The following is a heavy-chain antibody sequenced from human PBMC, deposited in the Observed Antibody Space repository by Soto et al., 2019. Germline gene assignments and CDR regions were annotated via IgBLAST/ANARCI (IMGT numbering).Heavy chain of an antibody. CDR1: GGSISSSSYY. CDR2: IYYSGST. CDR3: ARQGSSSSGWFDP. D-gene: IGHD6-6*01. J-gene: IGHJ5*02. V-gene: IGHV4-39*01. Sequence: QLQLQESGPGLVKPSETLSLTCTVSGGSISSSSYYWGWIRQPPGKGLEWIGSIYYSGSTYYNPALNSRVTISGDTSKNQFSLKLSSVTAADTAVYYCARQGSSSSGWFDPWGQGTLVTVSS.